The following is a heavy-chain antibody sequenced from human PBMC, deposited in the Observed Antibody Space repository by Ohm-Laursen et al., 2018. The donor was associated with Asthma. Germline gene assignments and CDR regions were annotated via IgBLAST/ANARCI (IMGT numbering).Heavy chain of an antibody. Sequence: TLSLTCTVSDSSITSYTSYWSWIRQHPGKGLEWIGSIFDSGSTHYNPSLKSRLTLSVDTSMNQFSLRLSFVTAADTAVYYCARGPMHDYYFDNWGQGTLVTVSS. J-gene: IGHJ4*02. V-gene: IGHV4-30-4*08. CDR1: DSSITSYTSY. CDR2: IFDSGST. CDR3: ARGPMHDYYFDN. D-gene: IGHD1-1*01.